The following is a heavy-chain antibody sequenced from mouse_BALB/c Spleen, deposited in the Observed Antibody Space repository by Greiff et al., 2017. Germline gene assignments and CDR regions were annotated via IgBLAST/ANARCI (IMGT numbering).Heavy chain of an antibody. D-gene: IGHD1-1*01. J-gene: IGHJ2*01. Sequence: DVMLVESGGGLVKLGGSLKLSCAASGFTFSSYYMSWVRQTPEKRLELVAAINSNGGSTYYPDTVKGRFTISRDNAKNTLYLQMSSLKSEDTALYYCARHDYYGSSFYFDYWGQGTTLTVSS. V-gene: IGHV5-6-2*01. CDR2: INSNGGST. CDR3: ARHDYYGSSFYFDY. CDR1: GFTFSSYY.